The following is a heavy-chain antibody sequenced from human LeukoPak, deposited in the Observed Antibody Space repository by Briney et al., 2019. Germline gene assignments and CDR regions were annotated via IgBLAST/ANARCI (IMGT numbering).Heavy chain of an antibody. CDR3: ATHYDSSGYYPYYYYYYYMDV. CDR1: GGSISSYY. CDR2: IYYSGST. D-gene: IGHD3-22*01. V-gene: IGHV4-59*01. J-gene: IGHJ6*03. Sequence: SETLSLTCTVSGGSISSYYWSWIRRPPGKGLEWIGYIYYSGSTNYNPSLQGRVTISVDTSKNQFSLKLSSVTAADTAVYYCATHYDSSGYYPYYYYYYYMDVWGKGTTVTVSS.